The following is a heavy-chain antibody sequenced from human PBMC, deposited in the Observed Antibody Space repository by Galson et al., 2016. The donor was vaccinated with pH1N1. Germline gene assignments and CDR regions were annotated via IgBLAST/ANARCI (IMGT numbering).Heavy chain of an antibody. V-gene: IGHV1-18*01. CDR3: ARLSGSRWLDP. CDR2: ISGYNGNT. CDR1: GYMFTSYG. J-gene: IGHJ5*02. D-gene: IGHD3-10*01. Sequence: VKVSCKASGYMFTSYGITWVRQAPGQGLEWMGLISGYNGNTNYAQKFRGRLTMTTDTSTTTAYMELRSLRSDYTAFYYCARLSGSRWLDPCGQGTLVTVSS.